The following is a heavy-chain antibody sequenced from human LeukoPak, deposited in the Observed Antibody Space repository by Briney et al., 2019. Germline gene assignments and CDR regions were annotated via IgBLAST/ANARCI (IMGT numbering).Heavy chain of an antibody. CDR3: ARRNSYYYYMDV. Sequence: SETLSLTCTVSGGSISSYYWTWIRQPPGKALEWLGYIFTSGSAYYNPSLESRVTISLDTSKNQFSLRLSSVTAADTAVYYCARRNSYYYYMDVWGKGTTVTVSS. V-gene: IGHV4-4*09. J-gene: IGHJ6*03. CDR1: GGSISSYY. CDR2: IFTSGSA.